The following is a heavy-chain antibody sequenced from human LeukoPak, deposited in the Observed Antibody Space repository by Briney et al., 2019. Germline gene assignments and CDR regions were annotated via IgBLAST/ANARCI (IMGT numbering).Heavy chain of an antibody. CDR3: ARRPVTGGRGMDV. J-gene: IGHJ6*02. D-gene: IGHD3-16*01. Sequence: SETLSLTCTVSGGSISSYYWSWIRQPPGKGLEWFGYIYYSGSTNYNPSLKSRVTISVDTSKNQFSLKLSSVTAADTAVYYCARRPVTGGRGMDVWGQGTTVTVSS. CDR1: GGSISSYY. V-gene: IGHV4-59*08. CDR2: IYYSGST.